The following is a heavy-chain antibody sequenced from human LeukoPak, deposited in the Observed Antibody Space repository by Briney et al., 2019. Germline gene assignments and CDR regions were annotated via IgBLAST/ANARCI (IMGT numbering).Heavy chain of an antibody. CDR1: GGSISSHY. Sequence: SETLSLTCTVSGGSISSHYWSWIRQPPGKGLEWIGQIYHSGTTNYNPSLKSRVTISVDTSKNQFSLKLTSVTAADTAVYYCARAYDDDYYYYMDVRGKGTTVTVSS. D-gene: IGHD3-3*01. CDR3: ARAYDDDYYYYMDV. CDR2: IYHSGTT. J-gene: IGHJ6*03. V-gene: IGHV4-59*11.